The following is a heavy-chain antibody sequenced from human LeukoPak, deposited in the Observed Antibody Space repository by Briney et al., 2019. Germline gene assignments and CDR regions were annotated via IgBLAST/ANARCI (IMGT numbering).Heavy chain of an antibody. CDR3: ARVYSSGSRAFQH. Sequence: SETLSLTCTVSGGSISSYYWGWIRQPPGKGLEWIGYIYSSGSTNYNPSLKSRVTISVDTSKNQFSLKLSSVTAADTAVYYCARVYSSGSRAFQHWGQGTLVTVSS. J-gene: IGHJ1*01. D-gene: IGHD6-19*01. CDR2: IYSSGST. CDR1: GGSISSYY. V-gene: IGHV4-59*01.